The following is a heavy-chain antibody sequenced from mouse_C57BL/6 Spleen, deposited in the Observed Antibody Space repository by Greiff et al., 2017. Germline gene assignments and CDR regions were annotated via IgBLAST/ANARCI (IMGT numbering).Heavy chain of an antibody. CDR1: GYTFTSYW. J-gene: IGHJ2*01. Sequence: QVQLQQPGTELVKPGASVKLSCKASGYTFTSYWMHWVKQRPGQGLEWIGNINPSNGGTNYNEKFKSKATLTVDTSSSTADLQLSSLAAEDSAVYYCARGGGGYFDDGGQGTTLTVSS. CDR2: INPSNGGT. V-gene: IGHV1-53*01. CDR3: ARGGGGYFDD.